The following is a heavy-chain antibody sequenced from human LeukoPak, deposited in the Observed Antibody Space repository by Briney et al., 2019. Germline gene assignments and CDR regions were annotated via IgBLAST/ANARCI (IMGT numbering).Heavy chain of an antibody. CDR1: GGSFSGYY. CDR2: INHSGST. J-gene: IGHJ4*02. V-gene: IGHV4-34*01. CDR3: AREGEGRDIVVVPAAPGY. D-gene: IGHD2-2*01. Sequence: SETLSLTCAVYGGSFSGYYWSWIRQPPGKGLEWIGEINHSGSTNYNPSLKSRVTISVDTSKNQFSLKLSSVTAADTAVYYCAREGEGRDIVVVPAAPGYWGQGTLVTVSS.